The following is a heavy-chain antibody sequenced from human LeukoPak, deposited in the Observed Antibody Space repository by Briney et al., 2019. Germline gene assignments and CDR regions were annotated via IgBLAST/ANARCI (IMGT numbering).Heavy chain of an antibody. Sequence: GGFLRLSCAASGFTFSSYSMNWVRQAPGKGLEWVSSISSSSSYIYYADSVKGRFTISRDNSKNTLYLQMNSLRAEDTAVYYCAKDGLLRFLEWLGYMDVWGKGTTVTVSS. V-gene: IGHV3-21*01. D-gene: IGHD3-3*01. CDR3: AKDGLLRFLEWLGYMDV. CDR1: GFTFSSYS. CDR2: ISSSSSYI. J-gene: IGHJ6*03.